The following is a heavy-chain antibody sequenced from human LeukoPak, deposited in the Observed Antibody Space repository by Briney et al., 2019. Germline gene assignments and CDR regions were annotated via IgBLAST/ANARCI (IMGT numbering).Heavy chain of an antibody. V-gene: IGHV4-59*01. CDR3: ARAVRFHYGSEIYYGPHFDY. D-gene: IGHD3-10*01. Sequence: SETLSLTCTVSGGSISSYYWNWVWQPPGQGLEWIGYIDYSESTNYNPSLKSRVTISVDAPKNQFSLKLSSVTAADTAVYYGARAVRFHYGSEIYYGPHFDYWPQEPLVTVSS. J-gene: IGHJ4*02. CDR2: IDYSEST. CDR1: GGSISSYY.